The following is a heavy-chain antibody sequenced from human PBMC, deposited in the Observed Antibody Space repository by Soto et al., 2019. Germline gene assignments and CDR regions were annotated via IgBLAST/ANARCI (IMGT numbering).Heavy chain of an antibody. V-gene: IGHV6-1*01. Sequence: SQTLSLTCAISGDSVSSTSTAWSWIRQSPSRGLEWLGRTYYRANWYTDYAVSVKSRITISPDTSKNQFSLQLNSVTPEDTAVYYCARGSYYSGWVWGQGTLVTVSS. D-gene: IGHD6-19*01. CDR3: ARGSYYSGWV. CDR1: GDSVSSTSTA. CDR2: TYYRANWYT. J-gene: IGHJ4*02.